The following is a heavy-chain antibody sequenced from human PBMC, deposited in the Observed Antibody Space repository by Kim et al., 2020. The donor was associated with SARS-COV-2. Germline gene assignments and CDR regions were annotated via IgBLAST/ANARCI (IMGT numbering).Heavy chain of an antibody. CDR1: GGSISSYY. CDR3: ARDSSTTVVTHDYYYGMDV. CDR2: IYYSGST. V-gene: IGHV4-59*01. Sequence: SETLSLTCTVSGGSISSYYWSWIRQPPGKGLEWIGYIYYSGSTNYNPSLKSRVTISVDTSKNQFSLKLSSVTAADTAVYYCARDSSTTVVTHDYYYGMDVWGQGTTVTVSS. J-gene: IGHJ6*02. D-gene: IGHD4-17*01.